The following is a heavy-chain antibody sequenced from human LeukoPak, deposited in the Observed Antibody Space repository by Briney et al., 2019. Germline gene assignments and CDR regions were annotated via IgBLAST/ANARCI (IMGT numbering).Heavy chain of an antibody. CDR1: GFTFSNYV. D-gene: IGHD6-13*01. CDR3: ARRTYSTDQYYFDY. Sequence: GGSLRLSCAASGFTFSNYVMSWVRQAPGKGLEWVSVISRSGGSTYYADSVKGRFTISGDNSKNTLYLQMSSLRADDTAVYYCARRTYSTDQYYFDYWGQGTLVTVSS. J-gene: IGHJ4*02. CDR2: ISRSGGST. V-gene: IGHV3-23*01.